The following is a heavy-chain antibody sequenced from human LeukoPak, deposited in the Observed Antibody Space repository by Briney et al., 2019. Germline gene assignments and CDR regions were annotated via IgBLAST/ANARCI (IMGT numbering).Heavy chain of an antibody. J-gene: IGHJ4*02. CDR2: ISGRSSTI. V-gene: IGHV3-48*01. Sequence: GGSLRLSCAASAFTFSDYSMNWVRQAPGKGLEWISYISGRSSTIYYADSVKGRFTISRDNAKNSMYLQMSSLRAEDTAVYYCARDRIKSGSYYFDYWGQGTLVTVSS. D-gene: IGHD1-26*01. CDR1: AFTFSDYS. CDR3: ARDRIKSGSYYFDY.